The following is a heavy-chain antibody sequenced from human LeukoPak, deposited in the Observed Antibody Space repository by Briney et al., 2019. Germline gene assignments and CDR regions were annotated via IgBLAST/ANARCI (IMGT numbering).Heavy chain of an antibody. Sequence: PSETLSLTCAVYGGSFSGYYWSWNRQPPGKGLEWIGEINHSGSTNYNPSLKSRVTISVDTSKNQFSLKLSSVTAADTAVYYCAREGGDYGDYGARYYYGMDVWGQGTTVTVSS. J-gene: IGHJ6*02. CDR2: INHSGST. CDR1: GGSFSGYY. D-gene: IGHD4-17*01. CDR3: AREGGDYGDYGARYYYGMDV. V-gene: IGHV4-34*01.